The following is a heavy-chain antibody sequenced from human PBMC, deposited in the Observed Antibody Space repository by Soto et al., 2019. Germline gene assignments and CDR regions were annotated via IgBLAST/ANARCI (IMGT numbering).Heavy chain of an antibody. CDR2: VSHDGRNT. CDR3: AKGGGQWLVTSDFNY. Sequence: VQLVESGGGVVQPGRSLRLSCAASGFTFSDYAMHWVRQAPGKGLEWVAVVSHDGRNTHYADSVKGRFTISRDSTKNTGSLEMTSLRAEHTAVYYCAKGGGQWLVTSDFNYWGQGALVTVSS. CDR1: GFTFSDYA. V-gene: IGHV3-30*18. D-gene: IGHD6-19*01. J-gene: IGHJ4*02.